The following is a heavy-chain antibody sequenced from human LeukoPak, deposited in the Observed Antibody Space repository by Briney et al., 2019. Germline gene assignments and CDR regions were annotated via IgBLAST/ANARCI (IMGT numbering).Heavy chain of an antibody. CDR1: GFTFSIYG. J-gene: IGHJ3*02. CDR2: ISGSGGST. D-gene: IGHD4-17*01. CDR3: ARATTVTDDAFDI. Sequence: PGGSLRLSCAASGFTFSIYGMTWVRQAPGKGLDWVSCISGSGGSTSYADSVKGRFTISRDNAKNTLYLQMNSLRAEDTAVYYCARATTVTDDAFDIWGQGTMVTVSS. V-gene: IGHV3-23*01.